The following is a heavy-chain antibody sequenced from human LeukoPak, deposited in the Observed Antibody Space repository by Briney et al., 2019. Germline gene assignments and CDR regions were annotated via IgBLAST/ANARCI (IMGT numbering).Heavy chain of an antibody. Sequence: GASVKVSCKASGYTFTNYYMHWVRQAPGQGLEWMGIINPYGGNTGYAQKFQGRVTITRNTSISTAYMELSSLRSEDTAVYYCARGLGLIPAAKGRRPNPGYYFDYWGQGTLVTVSS. CDR2: INPYGGNT. D-gene: IGHD2-2*01. CDR3: ARGLGLIPAAKGRRPNPGYYFDY. V-gene: IGHV1-46*01. J-gene: IGHJ4*02. CDR1: GYTFTNYY.